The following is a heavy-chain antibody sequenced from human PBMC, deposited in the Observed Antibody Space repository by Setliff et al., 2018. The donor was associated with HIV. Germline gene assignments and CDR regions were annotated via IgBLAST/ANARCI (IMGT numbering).Heavy chain of an antibody. CDR2: IDSTSSNI. J-gene: IGHJ6*03. CDR3: ARVVDTSGGYWGSFYRYMDV. CDR1: GFTFNSQN. V-gene: IGHV3-48*01. Sequence: GGSLRLSCAASGFTFNSQNMNWVRQAPGKGLEWLSFIDSTSSNIFYADSVEGRFTISRDNARNSLYLQLNSLRAEDTAVYYCARVVDTSGGYWGSFYRYMDVWGQGTMVTVSS. D-gene: IGHD3-10*01.